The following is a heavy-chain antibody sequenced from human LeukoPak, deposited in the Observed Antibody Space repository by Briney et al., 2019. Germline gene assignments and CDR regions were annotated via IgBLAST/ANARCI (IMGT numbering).Heavy chain of an antibody. V-gene: IGHV1-3*01. CDR2: INAGNGYT. D-gene: IGHD1-26*01. CDR3: ARGVYIRWEHEAPLDY. J-gene: IGHJ4*02. CDR1: GYTFTNYA. Sequence: ASVKVSCKASGYTFTNYAMHWVRQAPGQRLEWMGWINAGNGYTKYSQKFQGRVTITRDTSATTAYMELRSLRSDDTAVYYCARGVYIRWEHEAPLDYWGQGTLVTVSS.